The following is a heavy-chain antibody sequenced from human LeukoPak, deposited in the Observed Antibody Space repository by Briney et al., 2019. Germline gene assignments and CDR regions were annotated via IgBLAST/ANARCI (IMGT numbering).Heavy chain of an antibody. CDR1: GYTFTGHY. V-gene: IGHV1-2*02. Sequence: ASVKVSCKASGYTFTGHYMHWVRQAPGQGLEWMGWINPNSGGTNYAQKFQGRVTTTRDTSISTAYMELSRLRSDDTAVYYCARASGLMVYAIPEAHDAFDIWGQGTMVTVSS. J-gene: IGHJ3*02. CDR3: ARASGLMVYAIPEAHDAFDI. CDR2: INPNSGGT. D-gene: IGHD2-8*01.